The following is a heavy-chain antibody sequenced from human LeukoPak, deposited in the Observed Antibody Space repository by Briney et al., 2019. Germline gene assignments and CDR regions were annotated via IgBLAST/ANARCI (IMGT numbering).Heavy chain of an antibody. CDR1: GDTFSAYY. J-gene: IGHJ5*02. V-gene: IGHV1-2*02. Sequence: GASVKVSCKASGDTFSAYYMHWVRQAPGQGLEWMGWINPNSCGTNYAQKFQDRVTMTRDTSISTASMELNRLRSDDTAVYYCARDLGAAGRNWSDPWGQGTLVTVSS. CDR3: ARDLGAAGRNWSDP. D-gene: IGHD6-13*01. CDR2: INPNSCGT.